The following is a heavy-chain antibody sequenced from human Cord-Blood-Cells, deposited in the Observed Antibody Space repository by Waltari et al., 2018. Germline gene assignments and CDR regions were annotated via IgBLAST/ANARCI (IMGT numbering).Heavy chain of an antibody. CDR1: GGSISSSSYY. CDR2: IYYSGVT. V-gene: IGHV4-39*01. Sequence: QLQLQESGPGLVKPSETLSLTCTVSGGSISSSSYYWGWIRQPPGKGLEWIGSIYYSGVTNYYPSPKSRVTISVDTSKNQFSLKLGSVTAADTAVYYCARRDIVGATVYWGQGTLVTVSS. J-gene: IGHJ4*02. CDR3: ARRDIVGATVY. D-gene: IGHD1-26*01.